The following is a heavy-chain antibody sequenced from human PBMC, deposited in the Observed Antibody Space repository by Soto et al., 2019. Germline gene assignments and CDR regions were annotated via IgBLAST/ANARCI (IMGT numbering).Heavy chain of an antibody. V-gene: IGHV3-23*01. CDR2: TIDSGGRS. CDR3: ANDKMEQWLVGGYYDY. D-gene: IGHD6-19*01. Sequence: EVQLLESGGGLVQPGGSLRLSCAASGFTFSSHAMSWVRQAPGKGLEWVSSTIDSGGRSYHADSVRGRFTISRDNSKNTLYLQMNRRRADDTAIYYCANDKMEQWLVGGYYDYWGQGALVTVSS. CDR1: GFTFSSHA. J-gene: IGHJ4*02.